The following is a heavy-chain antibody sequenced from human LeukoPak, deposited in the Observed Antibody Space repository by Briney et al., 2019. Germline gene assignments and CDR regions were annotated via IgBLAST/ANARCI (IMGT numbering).Heavy chain of an antibody. D-gene: IGHD1-1*01. CDR1: GYTFTDYY. CDR2: MNPKSGGT. CDR3: AREFRTTTWSYDAFDL. V-gene: IGHV1-2*02. Sequence: ASVKVSCKASGYTFTDYYMHWVRQAPGQGLEWVGWMNPKSGGTNYAQRFQGRVTMTRDTSNNTSYMELSRLASDDTAVYYCAREFRTTTWSYDAFDLWGQGTMVTVSS. J-gene: IGHJ3*01.